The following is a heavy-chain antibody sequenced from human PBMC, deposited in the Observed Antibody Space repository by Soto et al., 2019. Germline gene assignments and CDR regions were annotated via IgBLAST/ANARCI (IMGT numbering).Heavy chain of an antibody. V-gene: IGHV5-51*01. CDR1: GFSFTNHW. CDR3: ARRITIFGELTKRYFGY. D-gene: IGHD3-3*01. Sequence: GESLKISCKGSGFSFTNHWIAWVRQMPGKGLEWMAMVYPGDSDTRYDPSFRGQVTISADKSINIAYLHWSSLKASDTAIYYCARRITIFGELTKRYFGYWGQGTLVTVSS. CDR2: VYPGDSDT. J-gene: IGHJ4*02.